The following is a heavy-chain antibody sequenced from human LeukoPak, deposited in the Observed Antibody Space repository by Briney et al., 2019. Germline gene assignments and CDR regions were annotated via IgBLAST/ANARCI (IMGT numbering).Heavy chain of an antibody. J-gene: IGHJ4*02. CDR2: IGTADNT. CDR1: GFTFSSYA. Sequence: GGSLRLSCVASGFTFSSYALRWVRQAPGKGLEWVSFIGTADNTNYADSVKGWFTISRDNSKNTLYLQMSSPRAEDTALYYCARSLKWNLVGFDHWGQGTLVTVSS. D-gene: IGHD1-1*01. CDR3: ARSLKWNLVGFDH. V-gene: IGHV3-23*01.